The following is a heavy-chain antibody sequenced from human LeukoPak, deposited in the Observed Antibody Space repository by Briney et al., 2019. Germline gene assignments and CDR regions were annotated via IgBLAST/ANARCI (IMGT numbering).Heavy chain of an antibody. D-gene: IGHD5-18*01. J-gene: IGHJ4*02. CDR1: GGSISSSSYY. V-gene: IGHV4-39*07. CDR3: ARDKWPGYSYGKED. CDR2: IYYSGST. Sequence: PSETLSLTCTVSGGSISSSSYYWGWIRQPPGKGLEWIGSIYYSGSTNYNPSLKSRVTISVDTSKNQFSLKLSSVTAADTAVYYCARDKWPGYSYGKEDWGQGTLVTVSS.